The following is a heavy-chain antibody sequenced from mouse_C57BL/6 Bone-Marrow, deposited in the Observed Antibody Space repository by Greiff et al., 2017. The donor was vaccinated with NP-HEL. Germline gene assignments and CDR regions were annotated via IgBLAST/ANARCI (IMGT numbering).Heavy chain of an antibody. D-gene: IGHD4-1*01. Sequence: EVHLVESGGDLVKPGGSLKLSCAASGFTFSSYGMSWVRQTPDKRLEWVATISSGGSYTYYPDSVKGRFTISRDNAKNTLYLQMSSLKSEGTAMYYCARTGTWFAYWGQGTLVTVSA. CDR1: GFTFSSYG. CDR3: ARTGTWFAY. CDR2: ISSGGSYT. J-gene: IGHJ3*01. V-gene: IGHV5-6*01.